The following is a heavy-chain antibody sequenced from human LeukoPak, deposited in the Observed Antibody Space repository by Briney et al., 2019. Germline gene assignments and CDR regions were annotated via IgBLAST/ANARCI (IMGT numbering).Heavy chain of an antibody. CDR2: IKQDGSKK. V-gene: IGHV3-7*03. Sequence: SGGSLRLSCVASGFPFSSYWMTWVRQAPGRGLEWVANIKQDGSKKSYVDSVKGRFTISRDNAKNSLYLQMNSLRADDTAIYYCAKSMTLQWRGFFDLWGRGTHVTVSS. J-gene: IGHJ2*01. CDR3: AKSMTLQWRGFFDL. D-gene: IGHD6-19*01. CDR1: GFPFSSYW.